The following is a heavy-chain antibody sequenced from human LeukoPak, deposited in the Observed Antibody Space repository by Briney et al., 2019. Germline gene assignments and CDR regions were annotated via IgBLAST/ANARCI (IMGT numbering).Heavy chain of an antibody. CDR2: ISWNSGSI. Sequence: GGSLRLSCAASGFTFDDYAMHWVRQAPGKGLEWVSGISWNSGSIGYADSVKGRFTISRDNAKNSLYLQMDSLRAEDTVLYYCAKAYGAYYYGSGSYEMDVWGKGTTVTISS. CDR1: GFTFDDYA. CDR3: AKAYGAYYYGSGSYEMDV. D-gene: IGHD3-10*01. J-gene: IGHJ6*04. V-gene: IGHV3-9*01.